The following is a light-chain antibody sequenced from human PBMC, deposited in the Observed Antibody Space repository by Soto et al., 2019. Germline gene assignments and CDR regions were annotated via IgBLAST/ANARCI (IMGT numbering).Light chain of an antibody. CDR2: DTS. CDR3: QQRSNWLPLT. Sequence: EIVLTQSPATLSLSPGERATLSCRASQSLSSYLAWYQQKPGQAPRLLIFDTSNRATGIPARFSGSGSGTDFTLTISRLEPEDFAVYYCQQRSNWLPLTFGGGTKVDIK. V-gene: IGKV3-11*01. CDR1: QSLSSY. J-gene: IGKJ4*01.